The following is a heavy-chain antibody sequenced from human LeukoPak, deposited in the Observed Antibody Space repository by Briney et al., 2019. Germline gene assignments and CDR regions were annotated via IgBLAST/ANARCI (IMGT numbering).Heavy chain of an antibody. CDR2: IYYSGNT. J-gene: IGHJ4*02. V-gene: IGHV4-59*08. CDR1: GGSISSYY. CDR3: ARGTYDILTGYYGGVVDY. D-gene: IGHD3-9*01. Sequence: SETLSLTCTVSGGSISSYYWTWIREPPRKGLEWIGYIYYSGNTDFNPSLKSRVTISVDTSNNKVSLKLTSVTAADTAVYYCARGTYDILTGYYGGVVDYWGQGTLVTVSS.